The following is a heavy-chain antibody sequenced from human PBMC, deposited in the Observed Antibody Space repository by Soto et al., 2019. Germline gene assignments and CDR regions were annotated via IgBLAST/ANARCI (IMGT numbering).Heavy chain of an antibody. D-gene: IGHD3-3*01. Sequence: PGGSLRLSCAASGFTFSSYGMHWVRQAPGKGLEWVAVISYDGSNKYYADSVKGRFTISRDNSKNTLYLQMNSLRAEDTAVYYCAKDQASGSFYDFWSGTYGMDFWGQGTTVTVSS. J-gene: IGHJ6*02. CDR2: ISYDGSNK. V-gene: IGHV3-30*18. CDR1: GFTFSSYG. CDR3: AKDQASGSFYDFWSGTYGMDF.